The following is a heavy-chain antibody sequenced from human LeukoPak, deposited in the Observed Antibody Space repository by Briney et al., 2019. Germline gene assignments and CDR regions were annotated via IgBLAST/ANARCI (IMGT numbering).Heavy chain of an antibody. CDR2: ISSSGGST. CDR1: GFTFSSYA. CDR3: AKGTRWFDP. V-gene: IGHV3-23*01. Sequence: PGGSLRLSCAASGFTFSSYAVHWVRQAPGKGLEWVSTISSSGGSTYYADSVKGRFTISRDNSKNTLYLQMNSLRADDTAVYYCAKGTRWFDPWGQGTLVTVSS. J-gene: IGHJ5*02.